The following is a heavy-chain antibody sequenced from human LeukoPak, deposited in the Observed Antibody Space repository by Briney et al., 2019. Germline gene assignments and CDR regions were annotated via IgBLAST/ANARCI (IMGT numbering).Heavy chain of an antibody. J-gene: IGHJ3*02. CDR2: ISAYNGNT. V-gene: IGHV1-18*01. CDR3: ARDEDSGSGWGAIGDAFDI. Sequence: GASVKVSCKTSGYTFTSYGISWVRQAPGQGLEWMGWISAYNGNTNYAQKLQGRVTMTTDTSTSTAYMELRSLRSDDTAVYYCARDEDSGSGWGAIGDAFDIWGQGTMVTVSS. D-gene: IGHD6-19*01. CDR1: GYTFTSYG.